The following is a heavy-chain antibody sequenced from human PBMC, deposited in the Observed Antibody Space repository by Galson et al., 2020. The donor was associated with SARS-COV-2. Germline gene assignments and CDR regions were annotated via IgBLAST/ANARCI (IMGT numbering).Heavy chain of an antibody. CDR1: GGSISSGTSY. CDR3: ASGWVVPAAFNN. CDR2: IYFSGST. J-gene: IGHJ4*02. V-gene: IGHV4-39*07. D-gene: IGHD2-2*01. Sequence: SQTLSLTCTVSGGSISSGTSYWAWIRQPPGTGLEWLGSIYFSGSTYYNPSLKSRVTISLDTSKDQFSLHLSSVTAADTAVYYCASGWVVPAAFNNWGQGTLVTVSS.